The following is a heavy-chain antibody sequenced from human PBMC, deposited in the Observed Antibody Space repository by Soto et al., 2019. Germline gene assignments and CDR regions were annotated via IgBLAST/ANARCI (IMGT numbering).Heavy chain of an antibody. CDR1: GFTFSNHG. CDR3: VKVITIFGVVVTASDYGMDV. J-gene: IGHJ6*02. Sequence: WSLRLSCAASGFTFSNHGMHWVRQAPGKGLEWVAVISYDGGNKHYTSSVKGRFTISRDNSRNTLYLQMNSLREEDTAVYYCVKVITIFGVVVTASDYGMDVWGQGTTVTVSS. D-gene: IGHD3-3*01. V-gene: IGHV3-30*18. CDR2: ISYDGGNK.